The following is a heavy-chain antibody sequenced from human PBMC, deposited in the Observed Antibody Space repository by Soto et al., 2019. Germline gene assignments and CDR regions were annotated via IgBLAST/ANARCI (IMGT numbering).Heavy chain of an antibody. D-gene: IGHD3-3*01. CDR1: GFTFSSYA. CDR2: ISGSGGST. CDR3: AKGDLTLRFLEFVFDY. J-gene: IGHJ4*02. V-gene: IGHV3-23*01. Sequence: GGSLRLSCAASGFTFSSYAMSWVRQAPGKGLEWVSAISGSGGSTYYADSVKGRFTISRDNSKNTLYLQMNSLRAEDTAVYYCAKGDLTLRFLEFVFDYWGQGTLVTVSS.